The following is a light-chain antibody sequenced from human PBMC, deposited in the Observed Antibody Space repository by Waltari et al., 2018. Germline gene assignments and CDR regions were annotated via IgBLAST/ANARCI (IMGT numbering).Light chain of an antibody. J-gene: IGLJ3*02. CDR3: YSYANGRV. Sequence: QSAPTQPASVSGSPGQSITISCTGTSSDIGSYDLVSWYQQHPGKAPKLMIYEVTKRPPGVFTRFSGSKSGNTASLTISGLQADDEADYYCYSYANGRVFGGGTKLTVL. CDR2: EVT. V-gene: IGLV2-23*02. CDR1: SSDIGSYDL.